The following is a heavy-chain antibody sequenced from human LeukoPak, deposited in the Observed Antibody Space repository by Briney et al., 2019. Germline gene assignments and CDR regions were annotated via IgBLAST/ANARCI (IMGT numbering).Heavy chain of an antibody. Sequence: SETLSLTCTVSGGSISSGSYYWSWIRQPAGKGLEWIGRIYTSGSTNYNPSLKSRVTISVDTSKNQFSLKLSSVTAADTAVYYCARSRSQTNWFDPWGQGTLVTVSS. J-gene: IGHJ5*02. CDR2: IYTSGST. CDR1: GGSISSGSYY. V-gene: IGHV4-61*02. D-gene: IGHD6-13*01. CDR3: ARSRSQTNWFDP.